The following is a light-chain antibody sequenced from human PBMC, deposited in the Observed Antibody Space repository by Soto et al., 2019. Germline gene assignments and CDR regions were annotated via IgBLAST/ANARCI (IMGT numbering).Light chain of an antibody. CDR1: SSNIGNNY. V-gene: IGLV1-51*01. CDR3: GTWDSSLSADV. CDR2: ENN. J-gene: IGLJ1*01. Sequence: QSVLTQPPSVSAAPGQKVTISCSGSSSNIGNNYVSWYQQLPGTAPKALIYENNKRPSGIPDRFSGSKSGTSATLGITGLQTGDEADYYCGTWDSSLSADVFATGTKLTVL.